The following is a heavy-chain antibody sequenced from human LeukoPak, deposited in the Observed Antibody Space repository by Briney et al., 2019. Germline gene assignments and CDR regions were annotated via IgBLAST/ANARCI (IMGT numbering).Heavy chain of an antibody. Sequence: PGGSLRLSCAASGFTFSSYGMHWVRQAPGKGLEWVAVISYDGSNKYYADSVKGRFTISRDNSKNTLYLQMNSLRAEDTAVYYCVKDVDVLMVYGEAGFDYWGQGTLVTVSS. D-gene: IGHD2-8*01. CDR2: ISYDGSNK. J-gene: IGHJ4*02. CDR1: GFTFSSYG. CDR3: VKDVDVLMVYGEAGFDY. V-gene: IGHV3-30*18.